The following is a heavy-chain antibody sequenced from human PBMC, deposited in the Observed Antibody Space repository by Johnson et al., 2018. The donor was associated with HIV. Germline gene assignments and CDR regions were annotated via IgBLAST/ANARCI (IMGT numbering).Heavy chain of an antibody. V-gene: IGHV3-33*01. D-gene: IGHD3-22*01. J-gene: IGHJ3*02. CDR2: IWYDGSNK. CDR1: GFTFNSYG. Sequence: QVQLVESGGGLVQPGRSLRLSCAASGFTFNSYGMHWVRQAPGKGLEWVAVIWYDGSNKYYADSVKGRFTISRDNSKNTLYLQMNSLRAEDTAVYYCASVPMIVVLDGAFDIWGQGTMVTVSS. CDR3: ASVPMIVVLDGAFDI.